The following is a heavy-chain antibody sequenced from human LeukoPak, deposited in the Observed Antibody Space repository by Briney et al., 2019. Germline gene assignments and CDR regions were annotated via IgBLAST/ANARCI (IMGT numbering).Heavy chain of an antibody. CDR2: IYYSGST. V-gene: IGHV4-39*07. CDR1: GGSISSSSYY. Sequence: SETLSLTCTVSGGSISSSSYYWGWIRQPPGKGLEWIGSIYYSGSTYYNPSLKSRVTISVDTSKNQFSLKLSSVTAADTAVYYCARAYAVAGTLGEFDYWGQGTLVTVSS. D-gene: IGHD6-19*01. CDR3: ARAYAVAGTLGEFDY. J-gene: IGHJ4*02.